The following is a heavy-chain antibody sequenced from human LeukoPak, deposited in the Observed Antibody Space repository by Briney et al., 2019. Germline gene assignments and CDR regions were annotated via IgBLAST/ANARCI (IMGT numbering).Heavy chain of an antibody. D-gene: IGHD6-19*01. CDR2: IWYDGSNK. Sequence: GRSLRLSCAASGFTFSSYGMHWVRQAPGKGLEWVAVIWYDGSNKYYADSVKGRFTISRDNSKNTLYLQMNGLRAEDTALYYCARLPNYTTGWLNWFDPWGQGTLVTVSS. V-gene: IGHV3-33*01. J-gene: IGHJ5*02. CDR3: ARLPNYTTGWLNWFDP. CDR1: GFTFSSYG.